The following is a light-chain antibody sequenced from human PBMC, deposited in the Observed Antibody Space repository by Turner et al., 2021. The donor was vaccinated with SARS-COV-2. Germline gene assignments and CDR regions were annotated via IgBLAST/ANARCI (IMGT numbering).Light chain of an antibody. Sequence: DIQMTQSPSSLSASVGDTVTITCRAGQDVSNWLAWYQHKPGEAPKLLIYVASSLQGGVPSRFSGSGSGTHFTLTISSLQPEEFATYYCQQTTNFPYTFGQGTKLEVK. CDR1: QDVSNW. V-gene: IGKV1D-12*01. CDR2: VAS. J-gene: IGKJ2*01. CDR3: QQTTNFPYT.